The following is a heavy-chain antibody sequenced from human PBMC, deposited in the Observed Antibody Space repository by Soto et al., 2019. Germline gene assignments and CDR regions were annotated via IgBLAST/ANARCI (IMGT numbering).Heavy chain of an antibody. CDR3: AKKKAYCSSTGCPNWFDP. D-gene: IGHD2-2*01. J-gene: IGHJ5*02. CDR2: ISYDGSNK. V-gene: IGHV3-30*18. CDR1: GFTFSSYG. Sequence: GGSLRLSCAASGFTFSSYGMHWVRQAPGKGLEWVAVISYDGSNKYYADSVKGRFTISRDNSKNTLYLQMNSLRAEDTAVYYCAKKKAYCSSTGCPNWFDPWGQGTLVTVSS.